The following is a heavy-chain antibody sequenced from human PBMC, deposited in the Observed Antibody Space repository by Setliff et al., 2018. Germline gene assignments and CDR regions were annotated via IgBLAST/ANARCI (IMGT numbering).Heavy chain of an antibody. CDR2: MNPNSGNT. CDR3: ARGYSSSWQSRMGFDP. V-gene: IGHV1-8*01. J-gene: IGHJ5*02. D-gene: IGHD6-13*01. CDR1: GYTFTSYD. Sequence: ASVKVSCKASGYTFTSYDINWVRQATGQGLEWMGWMNPNSGNTGYAQKFQGRVTMTEDTSTDTAYMELSSLRSDDTAVYYCARGYSSSWQSRMGFDPWGQGTLVTVSS.